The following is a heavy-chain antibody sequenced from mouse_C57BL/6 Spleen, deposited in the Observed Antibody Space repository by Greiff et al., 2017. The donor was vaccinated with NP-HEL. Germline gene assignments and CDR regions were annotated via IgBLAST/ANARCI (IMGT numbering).Heavy chain of an antibody. Sequence: EVQRVESGPGLVKPSQSLSLTCSVTGYSITSGYYWNWIRQFPGNKLEWMGYISYDGSNNYNPSLKNRISITRDTSKNQFFLKLNSVTTEDTATYYCARDHGSYAMDYWGQGTSVTVSS. J-gene: IGHJ4*01. CDR2: ISYDGSN. V-gene: IGHV3-6*01. CDR1: GYSITSGYY. CDR3: ARDHGSYAMDY.